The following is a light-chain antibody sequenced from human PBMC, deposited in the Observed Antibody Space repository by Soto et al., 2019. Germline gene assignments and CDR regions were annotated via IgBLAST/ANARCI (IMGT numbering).Light chain of an antibody. V-gene: IGLV2-23*01. CDR3: CSYAGSSYV. J-gene: IGLJ1*01. CDR1: SSDVGSYNL. Sequence: QSVLTQPASVSGSPGQSITISCTGTSSDVGSYNLVSWYQQPPGKAPKLMIYEGSKRPSGVSNRFSGSKSGNTASLTISGLQAEDEADYYCCSYAGSSYVFGTGTKVTVL. CDR2: EGS.